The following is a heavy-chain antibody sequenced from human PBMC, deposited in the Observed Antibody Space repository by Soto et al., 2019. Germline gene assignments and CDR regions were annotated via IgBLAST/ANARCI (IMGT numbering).Heavy chain of an antibody. CDR3: ARCMGYDDSGRFDPTFDR. CDR2: IFPTGPT. Sequence: QVQLQESGPGLVRPSETLSLTCSVSGDSMNSEYWTWIRQTPGEGLEWIGYIFPTGPTNYNPSLNSRVIISVDRSKNQVSLDLFSVTAADTAIYYCARCMGYDDSGRFDPTFDRWGQGTRVTVSS. J-gene: IGHJ4*02. CDR1: GDSMNSEY. D-gene: IGHD3-22*01. V-gene: IGHV4-4*09.